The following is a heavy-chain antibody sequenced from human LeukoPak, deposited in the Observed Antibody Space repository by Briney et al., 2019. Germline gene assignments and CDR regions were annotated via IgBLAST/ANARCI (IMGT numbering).Heavy chain of an antibody. CDR1: GGSFSGHY. V-gene: IGHV4-34*01. CDR3: ARGRYVTTRGGAAAGFLDY. CDR2: INHGGST. D-gene: IGHD6-13*01. J-gene: IGHJ4*02. Sequence: SETLSPTCAVSGGSFSGHYWNWIRQPPGKGLEWIGEINHGGSTNYNPSLKSRVTISVDTSQKQFSLRLSSVTAADTAVYYCARGRYVTTRGGAAAGFLDYWGQGTLVTVST.